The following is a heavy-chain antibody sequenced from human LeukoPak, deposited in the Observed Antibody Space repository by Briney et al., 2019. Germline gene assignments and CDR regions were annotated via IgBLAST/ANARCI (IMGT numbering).Heavy chain of an antibody. CDR1: GGSISSYY. J-gene: IGHJ4*02. CDR2: IYYSGST. D-gene: IGHD3-22*01. V-gene: IGHV4-59*12. CDR3: ARGRRWYDSSGYYDY. Sequence: PSETLSLTCTVSGGSISSYYWSWIRQPPGKGLEWIGYIYYSGSTNYNPSLKSRVTISVDTSKNQFSLKLSSVTAADTAVYYCARGRRWYDSSGYYDYWGQGTLVTVSS.